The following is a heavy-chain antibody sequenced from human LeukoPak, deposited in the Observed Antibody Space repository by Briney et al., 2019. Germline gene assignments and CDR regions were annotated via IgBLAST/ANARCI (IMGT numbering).Heavy chain of an antibody. CDR2: IDHSGST. Sequence: PSETLSLTCTVSGYSISSGYYWGWIRQPPGKGLEWTGSIDHSGSTYYNPSLKSRITISVDTSKNQFSLKLNSVTAADTAVFYCAANSADYNTLGSSYKVWGQGTLVTVSS. J-gene: IGHJ4*02. CDR3: AANSADYNTLGSSYKV. CDR1: GYSISSGYY. V-gene: IGHV4-38-2*02. D-gene: IGHD3-10*01.